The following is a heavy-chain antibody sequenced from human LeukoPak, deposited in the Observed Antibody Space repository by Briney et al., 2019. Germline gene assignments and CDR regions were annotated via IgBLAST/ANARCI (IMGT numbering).Heavy chain of an antibody. CDR2: IYTRGST. Sequence: PSQTLSLTCTVSGGSISSGSYYWSWIRQPAGKGLEWIGRIYTRGSTNYNPSLKSRVTISVDTSKNQFSLKLSSVTAADTAVYYCAREVAIFGVVTRYYYYMDVWGKGTTVTVSS. CDR1: GGSISSGSYY. V-gene: IGHV4-61*02. CDR3: AREVAIFGVVTRYYYYMDV. J-gene: IGHJ6*03. D-gene: IGHD3-3*01.